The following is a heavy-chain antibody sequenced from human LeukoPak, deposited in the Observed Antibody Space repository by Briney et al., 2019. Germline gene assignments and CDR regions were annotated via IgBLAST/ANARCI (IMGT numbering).Heavy chain of an antibody. CDR2: INTNTGNP. Sequence: ASVKVSCKTSGYFFPSYGISWVRQAPGQGLEWMGWINTNTGNPTYAQGFTGRFVFSLDTSVSTAYLQTSSLKAEDTAVYYCARGYTKDMTSVTHFDYWGQGTLVTVSS. V-gene: IGHV7-4-1*02. J-gene: IGHJ4*02. CDR3: ARGYTKDMTSVTHFDY. CDR1: GYFFPSYG. D-gene: IGHD4-17*01.